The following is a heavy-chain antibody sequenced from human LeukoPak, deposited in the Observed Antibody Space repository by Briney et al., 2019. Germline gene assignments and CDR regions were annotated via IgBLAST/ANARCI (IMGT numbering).Heavy chain of an antibody. CDR2: IYHSGST. D-gene: IGHD3-10*01. Sequence: PSETLSLTCTVSGYSISSGYYWGWIRRPPGKGLEWIGMIYHSGSTYYNPSLKSRVTISVDTSKNQFSLKLSSVTAADTAVYYCARDITYYGSGNWFDPWGQGTLVTVSS. CDR1: GYSISSGYY. CDR3: ARDITYYGSGNWFDP. V-gene: IGHV4-38-2*02. J-gene: IGHJ5*02.